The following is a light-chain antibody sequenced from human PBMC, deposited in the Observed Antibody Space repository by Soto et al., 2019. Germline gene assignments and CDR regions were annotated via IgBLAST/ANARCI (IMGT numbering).Light chain of an antibody. CDR1: SSDVGGYNY. CDR2: EVN. Sequence: QSALTQPASVSGSPGQSITISCTGTSSDVGGYNYVSWYQQHPGKAPKLMIYEVNDRPSGVSNRFSGSKSGNTASLTISGLQAEDEADYYCSSYTSSSTYVFGTGTKGTVL. CDR3: SSYTSSSTYV. J-gene: IGLJ1*01. V-gene: IGLV2-14*01.